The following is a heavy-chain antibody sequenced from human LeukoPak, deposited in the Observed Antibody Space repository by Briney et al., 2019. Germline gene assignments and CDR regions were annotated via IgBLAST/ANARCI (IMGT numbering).Heavy chain of an antibody. D-gene: IGHD1-1*01. CDR3: ARALYNWNDYWFDP. Sequence: PGGSLRLSCAASGFTFSSYEMNWVRQAPGKGLEWVSYISSSGSTIYYADSVKGRFTISRDNAKNSLYLQMNSLRAEDTAVYYCARALYNWNDYWFDPWGQGTLVTVSS. CDR2: ISSSGSTI. J-gene: IGHJ5*02. V-gene: IGHV3-48*03. CDR1: GFTFSSYE.